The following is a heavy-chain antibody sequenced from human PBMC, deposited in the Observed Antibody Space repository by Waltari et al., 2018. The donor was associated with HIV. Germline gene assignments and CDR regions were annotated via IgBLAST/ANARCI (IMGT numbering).Heavy chain of an antibody. J-gene: IGHJ4*02. CDR1: AASIRSYF. D-gene: IGHD6-19*01. CDR2: ISYTGST. CDR3: ATTLSGRNDY. Sequence: QVQLQESGPGLVKPSETLSLTCTVSAASIRSYFWTWIRQPPGMGLEWIGYISYTGSTNYNPSLKSRVTISLDTSKNQFSLKLNSVTAADTAVYYCATTLSGRNDYWGQGTLVTVSS. V-gene: IGHV4-59*08.